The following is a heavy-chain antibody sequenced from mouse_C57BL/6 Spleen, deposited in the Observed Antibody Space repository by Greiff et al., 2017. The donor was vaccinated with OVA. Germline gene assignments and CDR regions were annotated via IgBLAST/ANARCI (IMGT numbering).Heavy chain of an antibody. CDR1: GYTFTDYY. V-gene: IGHV1-26*01. CDR3: ASPSSGFAWFAY. J-gene: IGHJ3*01. CDR2: INPNNGGT. Sequence: VQLQQSGPELVKPGASVKISCKASGYTFTDYYMNWVKQSHGKSLEWIGDINPNNGGTSYNQKFKGKATLTVDKSSSTAYMELRSLTSEDSAVYYCASPSSGFAWFAYWGQGTLVTVSA. D-gene: IGHD3-2*02.